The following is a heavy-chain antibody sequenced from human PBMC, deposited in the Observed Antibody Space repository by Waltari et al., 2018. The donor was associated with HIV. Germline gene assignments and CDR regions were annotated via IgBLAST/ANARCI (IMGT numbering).Heavy chain of an antibody. J-gene: IGHJ4*02. CDR3: ARETDRPPLYYFDF. V-gene: IGHV4-4*07. CDR1: DGSVTGHY. CDR2: IYSSGKS. D-gene: IGHD2-15*01. Sequence: QVQLHLSGPGLVEPSETLSLTCTVSDGSVTGHYWGWIRQSAGKGLEWMGRIYSSGKSYYTPPLKGRGPVSLDTSNNQCSLRRTTVTAADTAVYYCARETDRPPLYYFDFWGLGSLVTVSS.